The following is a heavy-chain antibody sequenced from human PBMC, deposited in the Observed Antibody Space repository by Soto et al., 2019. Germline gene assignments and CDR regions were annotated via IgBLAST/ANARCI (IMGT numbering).Heavy chain of an antibody. D-gene: IGHD4-17*01. Sequence: EVQLVESGGGVVQPGGSLRLSCVVSGFTFTSYWMHWVRQVPGKGLVWVSRINPGGSSTSYADSVKGRFTISRDNAKNMVYLQMNGLRAEDTAVYYCARVPNTVSTSTNFDFWGQGTLVSVSS. CDR2: INPGGSST. CDR3: ARVPNTVSTSTNFDF. CDR1: GFTFTSYW. V-gene: IGHV3-74*01. J-gene: IGHJ4*02.